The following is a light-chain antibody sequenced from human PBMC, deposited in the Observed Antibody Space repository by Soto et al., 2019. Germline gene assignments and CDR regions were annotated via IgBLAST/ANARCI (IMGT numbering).Light chain of an antibody. Sequence: DIQMTQSPSALSASVGDRVTITCRASQSITNYLNWYQHKPGQAPNLLIYAASTLQAGVPSRFSGSGSATDFTLTISSQQPEDFATYFCQQSNSSPPTFGGGTKVEIK. V-gene: IGKV1-39*01. CDR3: QQSNSSPPT. CDR2: AAS. J-gene: IGKJ4*01. CDR1: QSITNY.